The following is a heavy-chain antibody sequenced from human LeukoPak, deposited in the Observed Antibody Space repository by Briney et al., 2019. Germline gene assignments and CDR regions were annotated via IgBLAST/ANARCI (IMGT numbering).Heavy chain of an antibody. J-gene: IGHJ4*02. D-gene: IGHD3-9*01. CDR2: IYYSGSA. V-gene: IGHV4-59*01. CDR1: GDSISSYY. CDR3: ARGLKDRGDILTGYRY. Sequence: PSETLSLTCTVSGDSISSYYWSWIRQSPWKGLEWIGYIYYSGSAKYNPSLKSRVTISEDTSKNQFSLKLSSVTAADTAVYYCARGLKDRGDILTGYRYWGQGTLVTVSS.